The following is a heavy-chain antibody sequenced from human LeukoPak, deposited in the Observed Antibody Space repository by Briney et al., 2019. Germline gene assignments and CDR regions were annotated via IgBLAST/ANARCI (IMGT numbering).Heavy chain of an antibody. CDR1: GDSVSSNSAA. V-gene: IGHV6-1*01. J-gene: IGHJ4*02. CDR2: TYYRSKWYN. D-gene: IGHD3-10*01. Sequence: SQTLSLTCAISGDSVSSNSAAWNWIRQSPSRGLEWLGRTYYRSKWYNDYAVSVKSRITINPDTSKNQFSLQLNSVTPEDTAVYYCARNGLHAKVYYYGSGSPPPFDYWGQGTLVTVSS. CDR3: ARNGLHAKVYYYGSGSPPPFDY.